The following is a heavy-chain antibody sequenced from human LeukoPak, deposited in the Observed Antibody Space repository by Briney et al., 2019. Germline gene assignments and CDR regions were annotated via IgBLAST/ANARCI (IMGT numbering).Heavy chain of an antibody. V-gene: IGHV4-59*01. Sequence: SETLSLTCTVSGGSISSYYWSWIRQPPGKGLEWIGYIYYSGSTNYNPSLKSQVTISVDTPKNQFSLKLSSVTAADTAVYYCARGAWRYCSSTSCYWNYFDYWGQGTLVTVSS. CDR3: ARGAWRYCSSTSCYWNYFDY. D-gene: IGHD2-2*01. J-gene: IGHJ4*02. CDR1: GGSISSYY. CDR2: IYYSGST.